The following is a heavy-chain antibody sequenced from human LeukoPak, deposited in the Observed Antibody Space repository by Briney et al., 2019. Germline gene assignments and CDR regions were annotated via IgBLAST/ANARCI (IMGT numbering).Heavy chain of an antibody. Sequence: KTSETLSLTCTLSGGSISSYYWSWIRQPPGKGLEWIGYIYYSGSTNYNPSLKSRVTISVDTSKNQFSLKLSSVTAADTAVYYCASERSYGDFDYWGQGTLVTVSS. CDR1: GGSISSYY. D-gene: IGHD1-26*01. V-gene: IGHV4-59*01. J-gene: IGHJ4*02. CDR3: ASERSYGDFDY. CDR2: IYYSGST.